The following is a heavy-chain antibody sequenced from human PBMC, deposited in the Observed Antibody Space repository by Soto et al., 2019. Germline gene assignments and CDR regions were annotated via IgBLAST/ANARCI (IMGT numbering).Heavy chain of an antibody. Sequence: QVQLVQSGAEVKKPVSSVKVSCKSSGGTFSSYAISWVRQSPGQGLEWMGGIIPIFGTANYAHKFQGRVTITADESTSTADMELSSLRSEDTAVYYCARGVGDSSAPYYGMDVWGQGTTVTVSS. CDR2: IIPIFGTA. CDR1: GGTFSSYA. D-gene: IGHD3-10*01. J-gene: IGHJ6*02. V-gene: IGHV1-69*01. CDR3: ARGVGDSSAPYYGMDV.